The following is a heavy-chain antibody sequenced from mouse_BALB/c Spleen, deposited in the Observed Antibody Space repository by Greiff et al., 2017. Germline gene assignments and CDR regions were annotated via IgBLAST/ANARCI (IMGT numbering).Heavy chain of an antibody. V-gene: IGHV1S56*01. D-gene: IGHD2-1*01. CDR1: GYTFTSYY. CDR2: IYPGNVNT. CDR3: AREGGGNYGDY. Sequence: QVQLQQSGPELVKPGASVRISCKASGYTFTSYYIHWVKQRPGQGLEWIGWIYPGNVNTKYNEKFKGKATLTADKSSSTAYMQLSSLTSEDSAVYFCAREGGGNYGDYWGQGTTLTVSS. J-gene: IGHJ2*01.